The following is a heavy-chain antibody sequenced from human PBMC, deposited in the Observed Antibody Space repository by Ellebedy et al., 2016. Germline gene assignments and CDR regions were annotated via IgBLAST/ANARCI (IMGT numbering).Heavy chain of an antibody. Sequence: SGPTLVKPTQTLTLTCTFSGFSLTTSQLVVGWVRQPPGKALEWLAFIYGNDDKRYSPSLKSRLTITKDTSKNQVVLTMTNMDPVDTATYYCAHRTTVTSVDYWGRGTLVTVSS. CDR1: GFSLTTSQLV. CDR3: AHRTTVTSVDY. CDR2: IYGNDDK. V-gene: IGHV2-5*01. D-gene: IGHD4-17*01. J-gene: IGHJ4*02.